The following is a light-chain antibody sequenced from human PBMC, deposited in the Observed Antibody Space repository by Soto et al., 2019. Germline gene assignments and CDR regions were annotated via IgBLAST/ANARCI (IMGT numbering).Light chain of an antibody. J-gene: IGKJ4*01. CDR1: QSVSSY. V-gene: IGKV3-11*01. CDR2: DAH. CDR3: QQRSNWPPRIN. Sequence: EIVLTQSPATLSLSPGERATLSCRASQSVSSYLAWYQKKPGKAPSPLIYDAHTRHTGIPDRFSGSGSGTDFTLTISSLEPEDFAVYYCQQRSNWPPRINFGGGTKVESK.